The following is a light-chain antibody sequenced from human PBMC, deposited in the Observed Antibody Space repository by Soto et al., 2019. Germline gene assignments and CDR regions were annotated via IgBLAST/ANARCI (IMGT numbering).Light chain of an antibody. J-gene: IGKJ1*01. Sequence: DIQMTQSPSSLSASVGDRVTITCRASQSISSYLNWYQQKPGKAPELLIYNASSLRSGVPSRFSGSGSGTDFTLTISSLKPEDFATYYCQQSYTTPRTFGQGTKVEIK. CDR3: QQSYTTPRT. CDR1: QSISSY. CDR2: NAS. V-gene: IGKV1-39*01.